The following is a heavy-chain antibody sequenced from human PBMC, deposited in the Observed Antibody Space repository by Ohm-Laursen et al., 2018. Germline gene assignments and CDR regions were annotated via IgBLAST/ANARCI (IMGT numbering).Heavy chain of an antibody. V-gene: IGHV4-59*07. CDR3: AVSEVRYSFTYLADF. D-gene: IGHD3-9*01. J-gene: IGHJ4*02. Sequence: SDTLSLTCTVSGGSISPYYWTWIRQPPGKGLEWIAYVYYSGITNYNPSLKSRVTISVDTSKNQFSLKLSSVTAADTAVYYYAVSEVRYSFTYLADFWGQGTLVTVPS. CDR2: VYYSGIT. CDR1: GGSISPYY.